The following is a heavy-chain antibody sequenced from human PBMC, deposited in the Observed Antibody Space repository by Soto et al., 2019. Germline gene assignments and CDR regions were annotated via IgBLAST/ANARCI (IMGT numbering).Heavy chain of an antibody. CDR1: GYTFTSYG. D-gene: IGHD2-15*01. CDR2: ISAYNGNT. Sequence: ASVKVSCKASGYTFTSYGISWVRQAPGQGLEWMGWISAYNGNTNYAQKLQGRVTMTTDTSTSTAYMELRSLRSDDTAVYYCAKCSGGSCDLSLGYYMDVWGKGTTVTVSS. CDR3: AKCSGGSCDLSLGYYMDV. J-gene: IGHJ6*03. V-gene: IGHV1-18*01.